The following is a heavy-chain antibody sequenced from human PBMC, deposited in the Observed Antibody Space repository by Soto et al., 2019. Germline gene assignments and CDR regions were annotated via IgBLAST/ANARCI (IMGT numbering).Heavy chain of an antibody. CDR2: ISGSGCST. V-gene: IGHV3-23*01. CDR1: GFTFSSYA. CDR3: ARARANYGGTYYFDY. J-gene: IGHJ4*02. Sequence: GGSLRLSCAASGFTFSSYAMSWVRQAPGKGLEWVSAISGSGCSTEYADSVKGRFTISRDNSKNTLYLQMNSLRAEDTAVYYCARARANYGGTYYFDYWGQGTLVTVS. D-gene: IGHD4-17*01.